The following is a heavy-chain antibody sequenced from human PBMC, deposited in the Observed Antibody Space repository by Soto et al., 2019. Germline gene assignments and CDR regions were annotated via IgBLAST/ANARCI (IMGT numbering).Heavy chain of an antibody. V-gene: IGHV3-11*01. J-gene: IGHJ4*02. CDR3: ARDSSGWYYCAY. CDR2: ITNSGSTL. CDR1: GFPVSDYY. D-gene: IGHD6-19*01. Sequence: QVHLVESGGGLVKPGGSLRLSCAASGFPVSDYYMSWIRQAPGKGLEWVAHITNSGSTLYYADSVKGRFTISRYNAENSLYMKMNSLRAEDTAGYDCARDSSGWYYCAYWGQGSLVTVAS.